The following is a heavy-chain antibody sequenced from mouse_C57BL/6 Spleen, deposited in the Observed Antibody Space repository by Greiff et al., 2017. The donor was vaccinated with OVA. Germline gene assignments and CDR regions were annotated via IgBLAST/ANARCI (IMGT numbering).Heavy chain of an antibody. V-gene: IGHV8-12*01. CDR3: ARRGGDYLGSSDGEYFDV. D-gene: IGHD1-1*01. CDR2: IYWDDDK. J-gene: IGHJ1*03. Sequence: QVTLKVCGPGILQSSQTLSLTCSFSGFSLSTSGMGVSWIRQPSGKGLEWLAHIYWDDDKRYNPSLNSRPTISDDTSRNQVFLKITSVETADTATYYCARRGGDYLGSSDGEYFDVWGKGTTVTVSS. CDR1: GFSLSTSGMG.